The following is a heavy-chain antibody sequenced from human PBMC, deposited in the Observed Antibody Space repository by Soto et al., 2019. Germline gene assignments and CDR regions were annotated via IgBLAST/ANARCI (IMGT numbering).Heavy chain of an antibody. J-gene: IGHJ4*02. CDR3: ARGHGSGSYYSPFDY. D-gene: IGHD3-10*01. Sequence: SETLSLTCTVSGGSISSYYWSWIRQPPGKGLEWIGYIYYSGSTNYNPSLKSRVTISVDTSKNQFSLKLSSVTAADTAVYYCARGHGSGSYYSPFDYWGQGTLVTVSS. V-gene: IGHV4-59*01. CDR1: GGSISSYY. CDR2: IYYSGST.